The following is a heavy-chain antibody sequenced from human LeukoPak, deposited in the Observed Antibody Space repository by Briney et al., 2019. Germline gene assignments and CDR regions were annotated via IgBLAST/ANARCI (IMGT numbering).Heavy chain of an antibody. CDR2: INPSGGST. V-gene: IGHV1-46*01. CDR1: GYTFTSYY. CDR3: ARDADYYYYMDV. J-gene: IGHJ6*03. Sequence: ASVKVSCKASGYTFTSYYMHWVRQAPGQGLEWMGIINPSGGSTSYAQKFQGRVTMTRDMSTSTVYMELSGLRSEGTAVYYCARDADYYYYMDVWGKGTTVTVSS.